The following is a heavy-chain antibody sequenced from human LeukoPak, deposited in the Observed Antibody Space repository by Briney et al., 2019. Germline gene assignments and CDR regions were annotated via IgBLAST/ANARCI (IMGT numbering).Heavy chain of an antibody. J-gene: IGHJ4*02. CDR3: ARQNDYGQEFDY. CDR1: GGSINSGDYY. V-gene: IGHV4-31*03. Sequence: SQTLSLTCTVSGGSINSGDYYWNWIRQHPGKGLEWIGYIYYSGNTYYNPSLKSRITISVDTSKNQFSLKLTSVTAADTAVYYCARQNDYGQEFDYWGQGTLVTVSS. CDR2: IYYSGNT. D-gene: IGHD4-17*01.